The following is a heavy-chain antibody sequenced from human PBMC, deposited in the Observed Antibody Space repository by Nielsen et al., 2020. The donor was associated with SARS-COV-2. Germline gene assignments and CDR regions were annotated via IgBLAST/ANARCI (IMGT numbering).Heavy chain of an antibody. CDR3: ARSDLVVVVGANDY. CDR2: ISYDGSNK. J-gene: IGHJ4*02. V-gene: IGHV3-30-3*01. CDR1: GFTFSSHA. D-gene: IGHD2-15*01. Sequence: GGSLRLSCAASGFTFSSHAMHWVRQAPGKGLEWVAVISYDGSNKYYVDSVKGRFTISRDNSKNTLSLQMNSLRAEDTAIYYCARSDLVVVVGANDYWGQGTLVTVSS.